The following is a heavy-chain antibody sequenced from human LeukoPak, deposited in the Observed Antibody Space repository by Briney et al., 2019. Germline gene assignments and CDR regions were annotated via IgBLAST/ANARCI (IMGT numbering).Heavy chain of an antibody. CDR3: AKYQTGTTSDAFDI. D-gene: IGHD1-7*01. J-gene: IGHJ3*02. CDR1: GFTFSSYA. CDR2: ISGSGAST. Sequence: GGSLRLSCAASGFTFSSYAMSWVRQAPGKGLQWVSAISGSGASTYYADSVKGRFTISRDNSKNTLYLQMSSLRAEDTAIYYCAKYQTGTTSDAFDIWGQGTMVTVSS. V-gene: IGHV3-23*01.